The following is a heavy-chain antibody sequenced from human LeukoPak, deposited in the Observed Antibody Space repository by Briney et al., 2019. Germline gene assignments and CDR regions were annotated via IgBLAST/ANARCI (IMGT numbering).Heavy chain of an antibody. CDR3: ARVELAPYYYYMDV. D-gene: IGHD1-7*01. J-gene: IGHJ6*03. CDR2: ISSGGGTI. CDR1: GFSFSTYE. Sequence: GGSLRLSCAASGFSFSTYEMDWVRQAPGKGLEWVAYISSGGGTIYYADSVRGRFTISRDNAKNSLYLQMNSLRAEDTAVYYCARVELAPYYYYMDVWGKGTTVTVSS. V-gene: IGHV3-48*03.